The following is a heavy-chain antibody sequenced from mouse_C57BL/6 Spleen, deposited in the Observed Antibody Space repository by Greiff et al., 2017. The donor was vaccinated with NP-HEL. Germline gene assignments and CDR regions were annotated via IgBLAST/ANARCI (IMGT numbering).Heavy chain of an antibody. CDR1: GYTFTDHT. CDR3: ARWDYDYDGAYYFDY. CDR2: IYPRDGST. D-gene: IGHD2-4*01. J-gene: IGHJ2*01. V-gene: IGHV1-78*01. Sequence: QVQLQQSDAELVKPGASVKISCKVSGYTFTDHTIHWMKQRPEQGLEWIGYIYPRDGSTKYDEKFKGKATLTADKSSSTAYMQLNSLTSEDSAVYFCARWDYDYDGAYYFDYWGQGTTLTVSS.